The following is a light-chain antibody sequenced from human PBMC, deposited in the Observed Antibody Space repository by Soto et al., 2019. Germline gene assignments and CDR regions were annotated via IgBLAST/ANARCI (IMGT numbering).Light chain of an antibody. V-gene: IGLV3-1*01. CDR3: QAWDSSTHVV. J-gene: IGLJ2*01. CDR2: QDT. CDR1: KLGSKY. Sequence: SYELSQPPSVSVSPGQTASITCSGDKLGSKYACWYQQKPGQSPVLVMYQDTKRPAGIPERFSGSNSGNTATLTISGTQAMDEAVYYCQAWDSSTHVVFGRGTKLTVL.